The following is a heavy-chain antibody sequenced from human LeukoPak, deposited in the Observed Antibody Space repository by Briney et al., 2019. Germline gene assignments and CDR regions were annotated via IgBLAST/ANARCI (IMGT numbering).Heavy chain of an antibody. CDR1: GGSISSYY. CDR3: ARESPNDYGGHSAAFDI. CDR2: IYYSGST. Sequence: PSETLSLTCTVSGGSISSYYWNWIRQPPGKGLEWIGYIYYSGSTNYNPSLKSRVTISVDTSKNQFSLNLSSVTAADTAVYYCARESPNDYGGHSAAFDIWGQGTMVTVSS. V-gene: IGHV4-59*12. J-gene: IGHJ3*02. D-gene: IGHD4-23*01.